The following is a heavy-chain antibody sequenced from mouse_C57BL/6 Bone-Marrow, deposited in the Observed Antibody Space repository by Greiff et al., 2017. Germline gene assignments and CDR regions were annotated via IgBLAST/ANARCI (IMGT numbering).Heavy chain of an antibody. CDR2: ISYDGSN. D-gene: IGHD4-1*01. J-gene: IGHJ3*01. V-gene: IGHV3-6*01. CDR3: ARDDLGRGAWFAY. CDR1: GYSITSGYY. Sequence: EVKLVESGPGLVKPSQSLSLTCSVTGYSITSGYYWNWIRQFPGNKLEWMGYISYDGSNNYNPSLKNRISITRDTSKNQFFLKLNSVTTEDTATYCCARDDLGRGAWFAYWGQGTLVTVSA.